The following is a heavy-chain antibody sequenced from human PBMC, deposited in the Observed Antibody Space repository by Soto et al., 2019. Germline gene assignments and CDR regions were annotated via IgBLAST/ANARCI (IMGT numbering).Heavy chain of an antibody. D-gene: IGHD2-15*01. Sequence: LSLTCTVSGGSISSGDYYWSWIRQPPGKGLEWIGYIYYSGSTYYNPSLKSRVTISVDTSKNQFSLKLSSVTATDTAVYYCARYCSGGSCYNYYGMDVWGQGTTVTVSS. CDR1: GGSISSGDYY. CDR2: IYYSGST. CDR3: ARYCSGGSCYNYYGMDV. J-gene: IGHJ6*02. V-gene: IGHV4-30-4*01.